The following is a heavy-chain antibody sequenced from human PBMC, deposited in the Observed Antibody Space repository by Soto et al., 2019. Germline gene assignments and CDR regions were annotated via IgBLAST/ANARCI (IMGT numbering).Heavy chain of an antibody. V-gene: IGHV1-69*13. CDR2: IIPIFGTA. CDR3: ARDWCSSTSCMYYFDY. D-gene: IGHD2-2*01. J-gene: IGHJ4*02. Sequence: SVKVSCKASGGTVSSYAISWVRQAPGQGLEWMGGIIPIFGTANYAQKFQGRVTITADESTSTAYMELSSLRSEDTAVYYCARDWCSSTSCMYYFDYWGQGTLVTVSS. CDR1: GGTVSSYA.